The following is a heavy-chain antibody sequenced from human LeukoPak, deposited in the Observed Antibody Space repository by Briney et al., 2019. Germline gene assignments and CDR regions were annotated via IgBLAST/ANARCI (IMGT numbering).Heavy chain of an antibody. CDR1: GYTFTDYY. CDR2: IGPIRGDT. Sequence: ASVKVSCKASGYTFTDYYIHWVRQAPGQGLEWMGWIGPIRGDTSYAQKFQGRLTVTRDTSISTAYMEVSRLRSDDTAVYYCGRNRLGKALDVWGQGTMVTVSS. V-gene: IGHV1-2*02. J-gene: IGHJ3*01. D-gene: IGHD7-27*01. CDR3: GRNRLGKALDV.